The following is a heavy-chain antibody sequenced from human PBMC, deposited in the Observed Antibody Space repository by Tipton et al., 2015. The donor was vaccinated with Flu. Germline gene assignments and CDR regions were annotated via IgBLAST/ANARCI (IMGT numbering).Heavy chain of an antibody. CDR3: ARDRGYYGSGIHYFDY. D-gene: IGHD3-10*01. CDR2: SYSGGST. Sequence: QLVQSGGGLIQPGGSLRLSCAASGFTVSSNYMSWVRQAPGKGLECVSVSYSGGSTYYADSVKGRFTISRDNSKNTLYLQMNSLRAEDTAVYYCARDRGYYGSGIHYFDYWGQGTLVTVSS. V-gene: IGHV3-53*01. CDR1: GFTVSSNY. J-gene: IGHJ4*02.